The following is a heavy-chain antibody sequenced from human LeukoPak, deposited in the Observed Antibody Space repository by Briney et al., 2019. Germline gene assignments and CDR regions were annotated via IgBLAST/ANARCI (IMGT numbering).Heavy chain of an antibody. D-gene: IGHD6-19*01. CDR2: ITQDGSEK. J-gene: IGHJ4*02. CDR3: VGGYGWLPDY. Sequence: GGSLRLSCAGYGITLSELWMNWVRQVPGKGLEWVANITQDGSEKKYVDSVKGRFTISRDNAKNSVYLQMNSLRVDDTAVYYCVGGYGWLPDYWGQGALVTVSS. CDR1: GITLSELW. V-gene: IGHV3-7*04.